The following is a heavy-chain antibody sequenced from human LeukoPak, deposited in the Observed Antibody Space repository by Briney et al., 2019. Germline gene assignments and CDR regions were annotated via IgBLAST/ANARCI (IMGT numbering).Heavy chain of an antibody. J-gene: IGHJ4*02. Sequence: QSGGSLRLSCAASGFTFSRYAMSWVRQAPGKGLEWVSAISGSGGSTYYADSVKGRFTISRDNSKNTLYLQMNSLRAEDTAVYYCARDQQQLVSYLFDYWGQGTLVTVSS. CDR1: GFTFSRYA. CDR2: ISGSGGST. CDR3: ARDQQQLVSYLFDY. D-gene: IGHD6-13*01. V-gene: IGHV3-23*01.